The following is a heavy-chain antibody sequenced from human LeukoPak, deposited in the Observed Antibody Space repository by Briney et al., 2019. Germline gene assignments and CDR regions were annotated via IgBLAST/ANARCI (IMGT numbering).Heavy chain of an antibody. CDR3: ASVVQWLAGWYWFDP. Sequence: SETLSLTCTVSGGSISSYYWSWIRQPPGKGLEWIGNIYYSGSTNYNPSLKSRVTISVDTSKNQFSLKLSSVTAADTAVYYCASVVQWLAGWYWFDPWGQGTLVTVSS. V-gene: IGHV4-59*08. J-gene: IGHJ5*02. CDR2: IYYSGST. CDR1: GGSISSYY. D-gene: IGHD6-19*01.